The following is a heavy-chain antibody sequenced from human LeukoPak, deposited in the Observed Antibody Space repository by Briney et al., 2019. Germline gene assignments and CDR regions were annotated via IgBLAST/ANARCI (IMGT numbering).Heavy chain of an antibody. D-gene: IGHD2-2*03. CDR1: GFTFSNHA. Sequence: GRSLRLSCVTSGFTFSNHAMHWVRQGPGKGLEWVAVISDDGSSKFYADSVKGRFTIFRDNSKNTLFLQINSLRPEDTAVYYCARVDDLDAFDMWGQGTLVTASS. V-gene: IGHV3-30*04. CDR3: ARVDDLDAFDM. J-gene: IGHJ3*02. CDR2: ISDDGSSK.